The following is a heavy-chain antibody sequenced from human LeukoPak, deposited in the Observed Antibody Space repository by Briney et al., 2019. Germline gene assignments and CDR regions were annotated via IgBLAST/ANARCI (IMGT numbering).Heavy chain of an antibody. J-gene: IGHJ4*02. CDR1: GGSISSYY. CDR2: INHSGST. Sequence: SETLSLTCTVSGGSISSYYWSWIRQPPGKGLEWIGEINHSGSTDYNPSLKSRVAMSLDTSKNQFSLKLSSVTAADTAVYYCARGPTLYDYDSSGYWVYWGQGTLVTVSS. D-gene: IGHD3-22*01. CDR3: ARGPTLYDYDSSGYWVY. V-gene: IGHV4-34*01.